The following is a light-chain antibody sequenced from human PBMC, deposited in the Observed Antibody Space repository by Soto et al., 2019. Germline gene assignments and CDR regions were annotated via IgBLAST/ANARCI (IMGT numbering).Light chain of an antibody. CDR1: EGVGTN. J-gene: IGKJ1*01. V-gene: IGKV3-15*01. CDR3: QQYNKGPPWT. CDR2: ATS. Sequence: EVVMTQSPATLSVSPGDSATLSCRASEGVGTNLAWYQQTPGQGPRLLIYATSTRATGIPARFSGSGSGTEFTLTISGLQSEDFAIYYCQQYNKGPPWTFGQGTQVEIK.